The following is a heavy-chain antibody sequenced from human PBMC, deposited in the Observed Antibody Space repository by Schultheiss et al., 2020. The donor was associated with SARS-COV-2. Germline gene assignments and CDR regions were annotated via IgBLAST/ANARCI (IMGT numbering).Heavy chain of an antibody. Sequence: GESLKISCAASGFTFSSYWMSWVRQAPGKGLEWVANIKQDGSEKYYVDSVKGRFTISRDNSKNTLYLQMNSLRAEDTAVYYCAREGGLGGAYIDYWGQGTLVTVSS. J-gene: IGHJ4*02. CDR3: AREGGLGGAYIDY. CDR1: GFTFSSYW. V-gene: IGHV3-7*01. D-gene: IGHD3-16*01. CDR2: IKQDGSEK.